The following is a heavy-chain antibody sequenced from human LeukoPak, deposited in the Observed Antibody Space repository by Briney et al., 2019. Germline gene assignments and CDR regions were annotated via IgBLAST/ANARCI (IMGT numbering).Heavy chain of an antibody. D-gene: IGHD4-23*01. J-gene: IGHJ3*02. V-gene: IGHV1-69*13. CDR3: ARGYGGDAFDI. Sequence: SVKVSCKASGGTFSSYVISWVRQAPGQGLECMGGIIPIFGTANYAQKFQDRVTITADESTSTAYMELSSPRSEDTAVYYCARGYGGDAFDIWGQGTMVTVSS. CDR2: IIPIFGTA. CDR1: GGTFSSYV.